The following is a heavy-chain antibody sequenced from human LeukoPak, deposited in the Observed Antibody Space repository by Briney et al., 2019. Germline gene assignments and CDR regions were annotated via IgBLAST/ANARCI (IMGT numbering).Heavy chain of an antibody. D-gene: IGHD6-19*01. CDR2: MNPNSGNT. CDR1: GYTFTSYD. J-gene: IGHJ5*01. Sequence: ASVKVSCKASGYTFTSYDINWVRQATGQGLEWMGWMNPNSGNTGYAQKFQGRVTITTDRSTSTAYMELNSLRPEDTAVYYCARDQQNGYSSGWSFDSWGQGTLVTVSS. V-gene: IGHV1-8*03. CDR3: ARDQQNGYSSGWSFDS.